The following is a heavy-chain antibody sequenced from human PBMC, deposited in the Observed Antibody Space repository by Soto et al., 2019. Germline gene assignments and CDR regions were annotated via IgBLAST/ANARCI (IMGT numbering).Heavy chain of an antibody. CDR3: ARGNIRFLEWLLTPDAFDI. V-gene: IGHV3-53*04. Sequence: GGSLRLSCAAPGFTVSSNYMSWVRQAPGKELEWVSVIYSGGSTYYADSVKGRFTISRHNSKNTLYLQMNSLRAEDTAVYYCARGNIRFLEWLLTPDAFDIWGQGTMVTVSS. CDR1: GFTVSSNY. CDR2: IYSGGST. J-gene: IGHJ3*02. D-gene: IGHD3-3*01.